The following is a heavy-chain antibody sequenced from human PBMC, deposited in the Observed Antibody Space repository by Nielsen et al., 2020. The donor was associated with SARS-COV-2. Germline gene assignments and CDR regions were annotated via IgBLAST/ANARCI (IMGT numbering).Heavy chain of an antibody. J-gene: IGHJ6*02. Sequence: GGSLRLSCAASGFTFSSYAMHWVRQAPGKGLEWVAVISYDGTKKYYGDSVKGRFTISRDNSENTVYLQMNSLRAEDTAVYYCAKDLHHYDILTGYFPRGYYYYYGMDVWGQGTTVTVSS. V-gene: IGHV3-30*04. CDR2: ISYDGTKK. D-gene: IGHD3-9*01. CDR3: AKDLHHYDILTGYFPRGYYYYYGMDV. CDR1: GFTFSSYA.